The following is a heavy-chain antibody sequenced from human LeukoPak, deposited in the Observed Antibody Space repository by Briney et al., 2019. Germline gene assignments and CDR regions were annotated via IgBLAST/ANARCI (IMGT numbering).Heavy chain of an antibody. J-gene: IGHJ4*02. CDR3: ASGAILGYCSGGSYYSTDY. D-gene: IGHD2-15*01. Sequence: SVKVSCKASGGTFSSYAISWVRQAPGQGLEWMGGIIPIFGTANYAQKFQGRVTITADESTSTAYMELSSLRSEDTAVYYCASGAILGYCSGGSYYSTDYWGQGTLVTVSS. V-gene: IGHV1-69*01. CDR1: GGTFSSYA. CDR2: IIPIFGTA.